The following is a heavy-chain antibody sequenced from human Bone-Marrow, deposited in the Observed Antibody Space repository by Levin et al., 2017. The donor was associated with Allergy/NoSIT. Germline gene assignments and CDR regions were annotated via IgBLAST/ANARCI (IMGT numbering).Heavy chain of an antibody. CDR3: AKELPSGLRFLEWSKDAFDI. V-gene: IGHV3-23*01. J-gene: IGHJ3*02. CDR2: ISGSGGST. Sequence: GESLKISCAASGFTFSSYAMSWVRQAPGKGLEWVSAISGSGGSTYYADSVKGRFTISGDNSKNTLYLQMNSLRAEDTAVYYCAKELPSGLRFLEWSKDAFDIWGQGTMVTVSS. D-gene: IGHD3-3*01. CDR1: GFTFSSYA.